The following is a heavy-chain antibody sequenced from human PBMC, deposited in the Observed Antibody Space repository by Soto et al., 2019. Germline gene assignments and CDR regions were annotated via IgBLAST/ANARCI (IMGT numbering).Heavy chain of an antibody. D-gene: IGHD4-17*01. J-gene: IGHJ4*02. V-gene: IGHV3-9*01. CDR1: GFTVDDYA. Sequence: EVQLVESGGGLVQPGRSLRLSCAASGFTVDDYAMHWVRQAPGKGLEWVSGISWNSETIDYADSVKGRFTISKDNAKSSLFLQMNSLRPDDTALYYCAKDIKWGGMTTIHYFNSRDQGTLVTVDS. CDR3: AKDIKWGGMTTIHYFNS. CDR2: ISWNSETI.